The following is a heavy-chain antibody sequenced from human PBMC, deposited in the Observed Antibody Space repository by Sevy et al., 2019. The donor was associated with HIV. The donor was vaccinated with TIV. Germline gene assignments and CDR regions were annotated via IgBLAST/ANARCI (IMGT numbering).Heavy chain of an antibody. CDR3: AKEGNSGSSTSTPYGMDV. CDR2: ISYDGSNK. Sequence: GGSLRLSCAASGFTFSTYGMHWVRQAPGKGLEWVAVISYDGSNKYYADSVKGRFTISRENSKNTVYVQMNSVRAEDTAVYYCAKEGNSGSSTSTPYGMDVWGQGTTVTVSS. V-gene: IGHV3-30*18. CDR1: GFTFSTYG. D-gene: IGHD2-2*01. J-gene: IGHJ6*02.